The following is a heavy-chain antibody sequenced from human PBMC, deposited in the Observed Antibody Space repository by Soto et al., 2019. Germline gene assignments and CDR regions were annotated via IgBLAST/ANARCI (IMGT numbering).Heavy chain of an antibody. J-gene: IGHJ4*02. CDR2: ISYDGSNK. D-gene: IGHD5-18*01. V-gene: IGHV3-30-3*01. CDR1: GFTFSSYA. CDR3: ARDTTAMAPSFDY. Sequence: QVQLVESGGGVVQPGRSLRLSCAASGFTFSSYAMHWVRQAPGKGLEWVAVISYDGSNKYYADSVKGRFTISGDNSKNTLYLQMNSLRAEDTAVYYCARDTTAMAPSFDYWGQGTLVTVSS.